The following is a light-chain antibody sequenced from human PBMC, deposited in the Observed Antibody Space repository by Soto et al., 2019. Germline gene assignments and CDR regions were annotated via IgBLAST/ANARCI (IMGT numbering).Light chain of an antibody. J-gene: IGKJ2*01. V-gene: IGKV1-5*01. CDR3: QQYNSYSYT. Sequence: DIQMTQSPSTLSESVGDRVTITCRASQSISSWLDWYQQKPGKAPKLLIYDASSLESGVPSRFSGSGSGTEFTLTISSLRPDDFATYYCQQYNSYSYTFGQGTKLEIK. CDR2: DAS. CDR1: QSISSW.